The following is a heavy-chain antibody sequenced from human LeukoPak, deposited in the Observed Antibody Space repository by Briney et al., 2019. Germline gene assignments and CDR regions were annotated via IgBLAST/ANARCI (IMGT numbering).Heavy chain of an antibody. D-gene: IGHD3-22*01. CDR1: GFTFSSYA. Sequence: GGSLRLSCAASGFTFSSYAMSWVRQAPGKGLEWVSAISGSGGSTYYADSVKGRFTISRDNSKNTLYLQMNSLRAEDTAVYYCAKDGPLTYYYDSSGYSPFDYWGPGTLVTVSS. CDR2: ISGSGGST. CDR3: AKDGPLTYYYDSSGYSPFDY. V-gene: IGHV3-23*01. J-gene: IGHJ4*02.